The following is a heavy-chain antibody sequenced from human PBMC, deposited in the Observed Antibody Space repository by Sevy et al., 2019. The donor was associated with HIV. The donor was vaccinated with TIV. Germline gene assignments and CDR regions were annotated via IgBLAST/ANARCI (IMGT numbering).Heavy chain of an antibody. D-gene: IGHD2-21*01. CDR3: ARKGYSKPHDY. J-gene: IGHJ4*02. Sequence: GESLKISCAASGFTFSSYAMSWVRQAPGKGLEWVSTFSFGCGKINYADSVKGRFTISRDNSKNTLYLQMHSLRAEDTAVYYCARKGYSKPHDYWGQGTLVTVSS. CDR2: FSFGCGKI. CDR1: GFTFSSYA. V-gene: IGHV3-23*01.